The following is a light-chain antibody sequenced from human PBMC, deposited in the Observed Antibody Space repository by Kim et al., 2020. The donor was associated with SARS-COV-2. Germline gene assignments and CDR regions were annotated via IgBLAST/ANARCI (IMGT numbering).Light chain of an antibody. CDR3: QQYKTKSYT. CDR2: KAS. CDR1: QTIDTW. Sequence: SASVGDRVTITCRASQTIDTWLAWYQQKPGKAPRLLIYKASILERGVPSRFSGSGSGTEFTLTISSLQPDDFLTYYCQQYKTKSYTFGQGTKLEI. J-gene: IGKJ2*01. V-gene: IGKV1-5*03.